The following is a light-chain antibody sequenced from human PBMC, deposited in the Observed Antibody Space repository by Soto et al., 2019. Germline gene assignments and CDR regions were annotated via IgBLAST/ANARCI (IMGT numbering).Light chain of an antibody. CDR1: QSISSW. CDR2: DDS. CDR3: QQYNSYPLT. J-gene: IGKJ4*01. V-gene: IGKV1-5*01. Sequence: IQMPKSPSPLSASVGSRATITCPASQSISSWLAWYPQKPGKAPKLLIYDDSSLESGVPSRFSGSGSGKEFNLTIRSLQPDEFATYYCQQYNSYPLTFGGGTKGDIK.